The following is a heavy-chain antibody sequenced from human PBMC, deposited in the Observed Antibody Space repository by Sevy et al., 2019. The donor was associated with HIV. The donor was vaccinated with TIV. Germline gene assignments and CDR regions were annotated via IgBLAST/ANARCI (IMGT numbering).Heavy chain of an antibody. CDR2: INQDGSEI. J-gene: IGHJ6*02. CDR1: GISISIHW. CDR3: ARAMGV. Sequence: GGSLRLSCVGSGISISIHWMNWVRQSPGKGWEWGANINQDGSEIYYVDSVKGRFTISRENAKNSGYLQMHSLGVEDSGVYYWARAMGVWGQGTTVTVSS. V-gene: IGHV3-7*01.